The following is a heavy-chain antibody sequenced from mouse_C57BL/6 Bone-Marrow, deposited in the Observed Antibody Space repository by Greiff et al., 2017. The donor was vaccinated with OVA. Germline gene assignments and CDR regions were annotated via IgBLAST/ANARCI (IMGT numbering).Heavy chain of an antibody. CDR2: IDPNSGGT. J-gene: IGHJ3*01. CDR3: ARKSDYEYEERTWFAY. Sequence: QVQLQQPGAELVKPGASVKLSCKASGYTFTSYWMHWVKQRPGRGLEWIGRIDPNSGGTKYNEKFKSKATLTVDKPSSTAYMQLSSLTSEDSAVYYCARKSDYEYEERTWFAYWGQGTLVTVSA. D-gene: IGHD2-4*01. CDR1: GYTFTSYW. V-gene: IGHV1-72*01.